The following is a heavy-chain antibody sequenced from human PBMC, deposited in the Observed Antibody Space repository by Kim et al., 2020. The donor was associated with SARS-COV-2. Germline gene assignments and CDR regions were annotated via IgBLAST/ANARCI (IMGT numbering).Heavy chain of an antibody. Sequence: GGSLRPSCAASGFTFANAGMSWVRQAPGKGLEWVGRFKSKTDGGTTDYAAPVRGRFTISRYNSKNTLYLQMNSLKTEDTAVYYCSTVLRYFDWLFNNWGRGTLGTVSS. CDR1: GFTFANAG. J-gene: IGHJ4*02. CDR3: STVLRYFDWLFNN. CDR2: FKSKTDGGTT. D-gene: IGHD3-9*01. V-gene: IGHV3-15*01.